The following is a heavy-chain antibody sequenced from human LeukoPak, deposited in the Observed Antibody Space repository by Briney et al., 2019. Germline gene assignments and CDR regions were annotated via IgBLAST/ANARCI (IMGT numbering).Heavy chain of an antibody. Sequence: SETLSLTCAVSGYSISSGYYWGWIRQTPGKGLEWIGSIHHSGSTYYNPSLKSRVTILMDTSKNHFSLKLNSMTAADTAVYYCAGKYYYHSSGYFYVDYWGQGTLVTVSS. D-gene: IGHD3-22*01. CDR2: IHHSGST. CDR1: GYSISSGYY. CDR3: AGKYYYHSSGYFYVDY. J-gene: IGHJ4*02. V-gene: IGHV4-38-2*01.